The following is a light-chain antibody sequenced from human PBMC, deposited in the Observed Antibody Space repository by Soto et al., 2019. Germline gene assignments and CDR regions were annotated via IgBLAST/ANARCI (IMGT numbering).Light chain of an antibody. CDR1: SSDVGGYDY. CDR3: CSYAGTDALEI. Sequence: QSALTQPPSASGSPGQSVTISCTGTSSDVGGYDYVSWYQQHPGKAPKLLIYDVTRRPSGVPDRFSGSKSGNTASLTISGLHGEDEAAYYCCSYAGTDALEIFGGGTKLTVL. V-gene: IGLV2-11*01. J-gene: IGLJ2*01. CDR2: DVT.